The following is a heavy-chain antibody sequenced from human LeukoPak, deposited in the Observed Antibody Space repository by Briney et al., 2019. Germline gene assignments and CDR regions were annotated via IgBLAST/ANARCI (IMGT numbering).Heavy chain of an antibody. Sequence: SETLSLTCTVPGGSFRGDYYWAWIRQPPGKGLEWIGSIYSGGRIYYNPSLKSRVSISIDTSNNDLSLKVTSVTAADTAGYYCARAPWAYGNYVHAFDIWGQGTMVTVSS. CDR3: ARAPWAYGNYVHAFDI. V-gene: IGHV4-39*07. CDR2: IYSGGRI. D-gene: IGHD4-11*01. CDR1: GGSFRGDYY. J-gene: IGHJ3*02.